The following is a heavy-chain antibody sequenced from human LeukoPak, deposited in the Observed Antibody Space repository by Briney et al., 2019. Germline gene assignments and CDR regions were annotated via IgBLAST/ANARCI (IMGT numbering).Heavy chain of an antibody. J-gene: IGHJ4*02. Sequence: PGGSLRLSCAASGFTFSNAWMSWVRQAPGKGLEWVGRIKSKTDGGTTDYAAPVKGRFTISRDDSKNTLYLQMNSLKTEDTAVYYCTTAVVPAAMDFDYWGQGTLVTVSS. D-gene: IGHD2-2*01. CDR1: GFTFSNAW. V-gene: IGHV3-15*01. CDR3: TTAVVPAAMDFDY. CDR2: IKSKTDGGTT.